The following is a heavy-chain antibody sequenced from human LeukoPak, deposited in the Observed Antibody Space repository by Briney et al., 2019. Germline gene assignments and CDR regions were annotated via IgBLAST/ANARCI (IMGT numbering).Heavy chain of an antibody. CDR1: GFTVSSNY. Sequence: PGGSLRLSCAASGFTVSSNYMSWVRQAPGKGLERVANIKQDGSEKYYVDSVKGRFTISRDNAKNSLYLQMNSLRAEDTAVYYCASNSSSWYYFDYWGQGTLVTVSS. CDR3: ASNSSSWYYFDY. J-gene: IGHJ4*02. D-gene: IGHD6-13*01. CDR2: IKQDGSEK. V-gene: IGHV3-7*01.